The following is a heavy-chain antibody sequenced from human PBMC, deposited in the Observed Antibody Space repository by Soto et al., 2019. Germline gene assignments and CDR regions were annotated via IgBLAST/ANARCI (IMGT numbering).Heavy chain of an antibody. D-gene: IGHD3-3*01. J-gene: IGHJ4*02. V-gene: IGHV3-23*01. CDR2: IIGSGGST. Sequence: EVQLLESGGGLVQPGGSLRLSCAASGFTFSSYAMSWVRQAPWKGLEWVSAIIGSGGSTYYADSVKGRFTISRDYSQTTLYVQMNSLKAEDAAVYYCALFLSRWFGEIPNYFDYWGKGTLVTVS. CDR3: ALFLSRWFGEIPNYFDY. CDR1: GFTFSSYA.